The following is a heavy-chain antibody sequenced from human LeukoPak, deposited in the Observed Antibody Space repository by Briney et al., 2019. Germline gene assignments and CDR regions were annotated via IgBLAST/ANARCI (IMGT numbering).Heavy chain of an antibody. CDR3: AKRDCSGGSCYGGSWFDP. CDR2: IRYDGSNK. V-gene: IGHV3-30*02. CDR1: GFTFSSYG. Sequence: GGSLRLSCAASGFTFSSYGMHWVRQAPGKGLEWVAFIRYDGSNKYYADSVKGRFTISRDNSKNTLYLQMNSLRAEDTAVYYCAKRDCSGGSCYGGSWFDPWGQGTLVTVSS. D-gene: IGHD2-15*01. J-gene: IGHJ5*02.